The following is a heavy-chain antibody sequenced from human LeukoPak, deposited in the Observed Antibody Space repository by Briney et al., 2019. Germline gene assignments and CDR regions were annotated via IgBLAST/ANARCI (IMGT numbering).Heavy chain of an antibody. J-gene: IGHJ4*02. CDR1: GFTFSNAW. CDR2: ISSSGSTI. D-gene: IGHD5-18*01. CDR3: ARDKRGYSYGYCFDY. V-gene: IGHV3-11*01. Sequence: GGSLRLSCAASGFTFSNAWMSWIRQAPGKGLEWVSYISSSGSTIYYADSVKGRFTISRDNAKNSLYLQMNSLRAEDTAVYYCARDKRGYSYGYCFDYWGQGTLVTVSS.